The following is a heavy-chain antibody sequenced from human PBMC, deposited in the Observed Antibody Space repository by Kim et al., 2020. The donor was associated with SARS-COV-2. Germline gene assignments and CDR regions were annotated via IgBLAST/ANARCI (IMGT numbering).Heavy chain of an antibody. CDR2: ISYDGSNK. J-gene: IGHJ4*02. CDR3: ARDILRLGELSPSGY. Sequence: GGSLRLSCAASGFTFSSYAMHWVRQAPGKGLEWVAVISYDGSNKYYADSVKGRFTISRDNSKNTLYLQMNSLRAEDTAVYYCARDILRLGELSPSGYWGQGTLVTVSS. CDR1: GFTFSSYA. D-gene: IGHD3-16*02. V-gene: IGHV3-30*04.